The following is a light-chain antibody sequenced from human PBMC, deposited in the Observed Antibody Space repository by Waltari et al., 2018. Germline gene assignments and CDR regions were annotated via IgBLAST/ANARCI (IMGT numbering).Light chain of an antibody. CDR1: GSNIGAGSA. CDR3: QSYDTSLSVV. Sequence: QYVLPQPPSVSGAPGQRVNISCTGSGSNIGAGSATPWYQQPPGKAPRLLIYGVNTRALGVPDRFFGSQSGTSASLAITGLQAEDEGDYYCQSYDTSLSVVFGGGTKLTVL. V-gene: IGLV1-40*01. J-gene: IGLJ2*01. CDR2: GVN.